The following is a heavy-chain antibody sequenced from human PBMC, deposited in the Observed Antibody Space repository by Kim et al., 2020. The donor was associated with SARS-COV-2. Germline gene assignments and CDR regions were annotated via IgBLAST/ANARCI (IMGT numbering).Heavy chain of an antibody. Sequence: GGSLRLSCTVSGITFSGYGIHWVRQASGKGLEWVGRIRSKAYSYATAYAASVKGRFIISRDDSKITAYLQMHSLKTEDTAMYFCTSWDSNSFYWGQGTLV. CDR2: IRSKAYSYAT. V-gene: IGHV3-73*01. D-gene: IGHD6-6*01. CDR1: GITFSGYG. J-gene: IGHJ4*02. CDR3: TSWDSNSFY.